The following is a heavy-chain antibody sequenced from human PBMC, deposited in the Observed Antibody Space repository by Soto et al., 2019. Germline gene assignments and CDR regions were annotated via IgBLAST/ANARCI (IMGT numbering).Heavy chain of an antibody. CDR3: ARDNYCTNGVCYKPFDY. J-gene: IGHJ4*02. CDR2: IYHSGST. Sequence: SETLSLTCAVSGGSISSSNWWSWVRQPPGKGLEWIGEIYHSGSTNYNPSLKSRVTISVDKSKNQFSLKLSSVTAADTAVYYCARDNYCTNGVCYKPFDYWGQGTLVTVSS. D-gene: IGHD2-8*01. CDR1: GGSISSSNW. V-gene: IGHV4-4*02.